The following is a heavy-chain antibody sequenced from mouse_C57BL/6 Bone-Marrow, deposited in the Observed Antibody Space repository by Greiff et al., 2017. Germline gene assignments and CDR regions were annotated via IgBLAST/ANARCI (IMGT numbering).Heavy chain of an antibody. CDR1: GYTFTDYN. J-gene: IGHJ1*03. CDR3: ARGEGNWVYFDV. V-gene: IGHV1-18*01. D-gene: IGHD4-1*01. Sequence: VQLQQSGPELVKPGASVKISCKASGYTFTDYNMDWVKQSHGKSLEWIGDINPNNGGTIYNQKFKGKATLTVDKSSSTAYMELRSLAAEDTAVYYCARGEGNWVYFDVWGTGTTVTVSS. CDR2: INPNNGGT.